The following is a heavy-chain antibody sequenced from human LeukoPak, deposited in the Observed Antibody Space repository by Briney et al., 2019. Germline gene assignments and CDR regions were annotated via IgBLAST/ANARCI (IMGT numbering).Heavy chain of an antibody. Sequence: GGSLRLSCAASGFTFSNAWMSWVRQAPGKGLEWVGRIKSKTDGGTTDYAAPVKGRFTISRDDSKNTLYLQMNSLKTKDTAVYYCTTDGAYSGYDPAGYFDYWGQGTLVTVSS. V-gene: IGHV3-15*01. CDR1: GFTFSNAW. D-gene: IGHD5-12*01. CDR2: IKSKTDGGTT. J-gene: IGHJ4*02. CDR3: TTDGAYSGYDPAGYFDY.